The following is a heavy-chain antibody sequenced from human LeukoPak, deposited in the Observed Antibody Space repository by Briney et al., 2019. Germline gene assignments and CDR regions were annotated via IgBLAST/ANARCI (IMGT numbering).Heavy chain of an antibody. CDR3: AREGGGYSYGWGIFGMDV. CDR2: ISSSSSTI. V-gene: IGHV3-11*04. D-gene: IGHD5-18*01. J-gene: IGHJ6*02. CDR1: GFPFSDYY. Sequence: GALRLSCAASGFPFSDYYMSWIRQAPGKGLEWVSYISSSSSTIYYVDSVKGRFTISRDNAKNSLYLQMNSLRAEDTAVYYCAREGGGYSYGWGIFGMDVWGQGTTVTVYS.